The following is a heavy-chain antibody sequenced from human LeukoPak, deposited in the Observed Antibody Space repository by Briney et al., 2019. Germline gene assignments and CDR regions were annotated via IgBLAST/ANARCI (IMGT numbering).Heavy chain of an antibody. V-gene: IGHV1-2*02. Sequence: GASMKVSCKASGYSFTHYHIHWVRQAPGQGLEWMGLINPISGGTNFAQKVQGRVTMTTDTSISTAYMELSGLGSDDTAVYYCARRGGPYFDYWGQGTLVTVSS. CDR3: ARRGGPYFDY. D-gene: IGHD3-16*01. J-gene: IGHJ4*02. CDR1: GYSFTHYH. CDR2: INPISGGT.